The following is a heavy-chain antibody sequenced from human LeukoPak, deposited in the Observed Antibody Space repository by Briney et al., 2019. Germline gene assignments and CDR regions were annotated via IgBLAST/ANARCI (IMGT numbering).Heavy chain of an antibody. CDR1: GFGFSYYD. D-gene: IGHD3-22*01. J-gene: IGHJ4*02. Sequence: GGSLRLSCVASGFGFSYYDMNWVRQTPGKGLEWVSTISGTDDSTYYADSVKGRFTISRDNSKNTLYLQMDSLRAEDTAVYHCARDRAVGYYDSGGHVIFDYWGQGMLVIVSS. CDR3: ARDRAVGYYDSGGHVIFDY. CDR2: ISGTDDST. V-gene: IGHV3-23*01.